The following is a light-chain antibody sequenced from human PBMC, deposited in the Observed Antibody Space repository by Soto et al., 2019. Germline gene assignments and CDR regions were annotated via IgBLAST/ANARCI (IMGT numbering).Light chain of an antibody. J-gene: IGKJ1*01. V-gene: IGKV1-33*01. CDR1: QDISTF. Sequence: DIPMNQSPSSLSASVGDIITITCQASQDISTFLNWYQQKPGKAPKLLIYDASTLETGVPPRFSGRGSGTDFTFTISSLQPSDIATYYGLQNDGLRWTFGQGTKVELK. CDR2: DAS. CDR3: LQNDGLRWT.